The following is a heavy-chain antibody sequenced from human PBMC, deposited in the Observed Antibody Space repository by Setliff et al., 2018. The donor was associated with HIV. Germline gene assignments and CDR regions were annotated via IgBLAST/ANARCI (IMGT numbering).Heavy chain of an antibody. CDR3: ARLRFSSSWYVGPDL. J-gene: IGHJ5*02. CDR1: GGSISSGDYH. Sequence: SETLSLTCNVSGGSISSGDYHWGWIRQPPGEDLEYIGHIHHSGTTFYNPSLRPRVVIQLDTSKNQFSLNLTSVTAADTAVYYCARLRFSSSWYVGPDLWGQGFQVTVSS. CDR2: IHHSGTT. D-gene: IGHD6-13*01. V-gene: IGHV4-30-4*08.